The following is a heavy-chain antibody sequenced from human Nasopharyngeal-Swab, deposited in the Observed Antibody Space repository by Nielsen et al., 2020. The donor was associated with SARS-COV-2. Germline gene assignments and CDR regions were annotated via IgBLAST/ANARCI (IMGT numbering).Heavy chain of an antibody. CDR2: INHSGST. D-gene: IGHD5-18*01. CDR1: GGSFSGTF. J-gene: IGHJ5*02. Sequence: SETLSLTCAVFGGSFSGTFWSWIRQPPGKGLEGIAEINHSGSTNYNPSLKSRVTISVDTSKNQFSLKLTSVTAADTAVYYCARGTFGYTYTRPENNWFDPWGQGILVTVSS. V-gene: IGHV4-34*01. CDR3: ARGTFGYTYTRPENNWFDP.